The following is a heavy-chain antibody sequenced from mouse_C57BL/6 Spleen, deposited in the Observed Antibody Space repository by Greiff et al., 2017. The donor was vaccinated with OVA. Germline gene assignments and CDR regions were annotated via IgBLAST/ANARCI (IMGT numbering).Heavy chain of an antibody. CDR3: ARRAPYGNYGAMDY. Sequence: QVQLQQPGAELVMPGASVKLSCKASGYTFTSYWLHWVKQRPGQGLEWIGELDPSDSYTNYNQKFKGKSTLTVDKSSSTAYMQLSSLTSEDSAVYYCARRAPYGNYGAMDYWGQGTSGTVSS. CDR1: GYTFTSYW. V-gene: IGHV1-69*01. CDR2: LDPSDSYT. J-gene: IGHJ4*01. D-gene: IGHD2-1*01.